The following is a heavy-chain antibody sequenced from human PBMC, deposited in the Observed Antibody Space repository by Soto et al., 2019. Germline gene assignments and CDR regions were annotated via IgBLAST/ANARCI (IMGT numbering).Heavy chain of an antibody. D-gene: IGHD6-13*01. Sequence: QVQLQESGPGLVKPSQTLSLTCTVSGGSISSGGYYWSWIRQHPGKGLEWIGYIYYSGSTYYNPSLKSRVTISVDTSKNQVSLKLSSVTAADTAVYYCARDQGGSSWHAFDIWGQGTMVTVSS. CDR2: IYYSGST. J-gene: IGHJ3*02. CDR3: ARDQGGSSWHAFDI. V-gene: IGHV4-31*03. CDR1: GGSISSGGYY.